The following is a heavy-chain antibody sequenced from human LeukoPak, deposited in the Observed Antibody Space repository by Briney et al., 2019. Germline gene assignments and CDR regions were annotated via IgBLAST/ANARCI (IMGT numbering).Heavy chain of an antibody. CDR3: ARVSHYYGSGSYSHSLLD. CDR1: GGSISSYS. J-gene: IGHJ4*02. CDR2: MYSRGST. V-gene: IGHV4-4*08. D-gene: IGHD3-10*01. Sequence: PSETLSLTCTVSGGSISSYSWSWIRQPPGKGLEWIGYMYSRGSTNDNPSLKSRVTISRDTSKNQLSLKVTSVTAADTAMYYCARVSHYYGSGSYSHSLLDWGQGTLVSVSS.